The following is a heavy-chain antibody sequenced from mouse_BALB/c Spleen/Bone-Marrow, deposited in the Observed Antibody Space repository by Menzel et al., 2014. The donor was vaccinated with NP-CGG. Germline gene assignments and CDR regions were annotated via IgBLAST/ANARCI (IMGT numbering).Heavy chain of an antibody. Sequence: EVQLQQSGPELVKPGASVKMSCKASGYSFTSFILHWAKMRPGQGLEWIGYINPYNDGTKYNEKFKGKAILTSDKSSSSANMELSSLTSEDSAVYYCARAMIYYYAMDYWGQGTSVTVSS. CDR1: GYSFTSFI. J-gene: IGHJ4*01. V-gene: IGHV1-14*01. D-gene: IGHD2-4*01. CDR3: ARAMIYYYAMDY. CDR2: INPYNDGT.